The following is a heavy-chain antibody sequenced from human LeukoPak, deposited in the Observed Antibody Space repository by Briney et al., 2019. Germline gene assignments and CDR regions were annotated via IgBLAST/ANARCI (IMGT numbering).Heavy chain of an antibody. CDR3: AREKVLWLGESYNWFDP. J-gene: IGHJ5*02. CDR2: IKQDGSEK. Sequence: GGSLRLSCAAAGFTFSSDWMSWVRQAPGKGLEWVANIKQDGSEKYYVDSVKGRFTISRDNAENLLYLQMNRLRAEDTAVYYCAREKVLWLGESYNWFDPWGQGTLVTVSS. D-gene: IGHD3-10*01. CDR1: GFTFSSDW. V-gene: IGHV3-7*01.